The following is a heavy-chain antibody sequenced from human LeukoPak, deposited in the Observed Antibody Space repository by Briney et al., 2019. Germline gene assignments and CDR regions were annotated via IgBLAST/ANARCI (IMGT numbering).Heavy chain of an antibody. V-gene: IGHV1-18*01. J-gene: IGHJ4*02. D-gene: IGHD3-22*01. CDR1: GYTFTSYG. CDR2: ISAYNGNT. CDR3: ARVKEWLLLRLFDY. Sequence: GASVKVSCKASGYTFTSYGISWVRRAPGQGLEWMGWISAYNGNTNYAQKLQGRVTMTTDTSTSTAYMELRSLRSDDTAVYYCARVKEWLLLRLFDYWGQGTLVTVSS.